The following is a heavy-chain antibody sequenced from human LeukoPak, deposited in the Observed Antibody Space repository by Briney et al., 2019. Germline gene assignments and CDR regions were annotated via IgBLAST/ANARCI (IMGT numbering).Heavy chain of an antibody. Sequence: SETLSLTCTVSGGSISSYYWSWIRQPPGKGLEWIGHIHYSGSTNYNPSLKSRVTISIDTSKRQVSLKLSSVTAADTAVYYCARDDSTGLEGVWGQGTLVTVSS. J-gene: IGHJ4*02. CDR2: IHYSGST. D-gene: IGHD3-22*01. V-gene: IGHV4-59*01. CDR1: GGSISSYY. CDR3: ARDDSTGLEGV.